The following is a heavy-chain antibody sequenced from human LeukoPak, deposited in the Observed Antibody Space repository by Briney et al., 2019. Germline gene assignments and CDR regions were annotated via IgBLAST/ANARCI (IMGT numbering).Heavy chain of an antibody. J-gene: IGHJ3*02. CDR3: ARRRVRYFDWGPGAFDI. CDR1: GGSISSYY. D-gene: IGHD3-9*01. Sequence: SETLSLTCTVSGGSISSYYWSWIRQPAGKGLEWIGRIYTSGSTNYNPSLKSRVTISVDTSKNQFSLKLSSVTAADTAVYYCARRRVRYFDWGPGAFDIWGQGTMVTVSS. CDR2: IYTSGST. V-gene: IGHV4-4*07.